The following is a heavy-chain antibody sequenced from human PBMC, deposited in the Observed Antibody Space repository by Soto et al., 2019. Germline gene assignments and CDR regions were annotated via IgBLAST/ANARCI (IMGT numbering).Heavy chain of an antibody. D-gene: IGHD6-19*01. CDR3: AAEWLDFDY. Sequence: QVQLVQSGAEVKKPGASVKVSCRTSGYIFSSYDMHWVRQAPGQRLERMGWISAGNGDTKYSQKFQYRVTITRDTSASTAYMELSSLRSEDTAVYYCAAEWLDFDYWGQGTLVTVSS. CDR2: ISAGNGDT. CDR1: GYIFSSYD. J-gene: IGHJ4*02. V-gene: IGHV1-3*01.